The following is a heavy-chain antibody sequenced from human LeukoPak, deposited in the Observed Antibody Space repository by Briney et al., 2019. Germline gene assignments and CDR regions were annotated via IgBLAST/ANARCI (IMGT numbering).Heavy chain of an antibody. CDR3: ARVLIGYSSGWYQLDY. CDR1: GYTLTELS. Sequence: ASVKVSCKVSGYTLTELSMHWVRQAPGKGLEWMGGFDPEDGETIYAQKFQGRVTMTEDTSTDTAYMELSSLRSEDTAVYYCARVLIGYSSGWYQLDYWGQGTLVTVSS. J-gene: IGHJ4*02. V-gene: IGHV1-24*01. CDR2: FDPEDGET. D-gene: IGHD6-19*01.